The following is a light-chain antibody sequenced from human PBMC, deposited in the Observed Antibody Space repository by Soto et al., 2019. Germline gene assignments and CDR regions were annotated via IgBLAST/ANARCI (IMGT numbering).Light chain of an antibody. CDR2: KAS. CDR3: QQRSNWPIT. CDR1: QSINGW. Sequence: DVHLTQSPSTLSASVGDRVTSTCRASQSINGWLAWYQQKPGQAPNLLIYKASTLESGVPSRFSGSGSGTEFTLTVSSLQPDDFATYYCQQRSNWPITFGQGTRLEIK. V-gene: IGKV1-5*03. J-gene: IGKJ5*01.